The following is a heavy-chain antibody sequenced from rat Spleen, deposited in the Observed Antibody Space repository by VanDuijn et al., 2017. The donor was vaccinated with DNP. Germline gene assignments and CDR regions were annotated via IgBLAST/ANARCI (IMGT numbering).Heavy chain of an antibody. D-gene: IGHD1-1*01. CDR2: ISTSGGST. J-gene: IGHJ2*01. CDR3: ARGTVNDY. Sequence: EVQLVESGGGLVQPGRSLKLSCAASGFTFSNYDMAWVRQAPTKGLEWVASISTSGGSTYYRDSVKGRFTVSRDNAKRTLYLQMDSLRSEDTATYYCARGTVNDYWGQGVMVTVSS. CDR1: GFTFSNYD. V-gene: IGHV5-25*01.